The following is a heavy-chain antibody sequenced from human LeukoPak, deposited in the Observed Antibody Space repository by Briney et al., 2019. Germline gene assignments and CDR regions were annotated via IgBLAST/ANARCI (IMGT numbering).Heavy chain of an antibody. V-gene: IGHV3-7*03. CDR3: ASGRQLGR. D-gene: IGHD6-13*01. Sequence: GGSLGLSCAASGFSFSTCWMSWVRQAPGKGLEWVANIKQDESEKYYVDSVKGRFTISRDNTKNSLYLQMNSLRVEDTAVYYCASGRQLGRWGQGTLVTVSS. CDR2: IKQDESEK. CDR1: GFSFSTCW. J-gene: IGHJ4*02.